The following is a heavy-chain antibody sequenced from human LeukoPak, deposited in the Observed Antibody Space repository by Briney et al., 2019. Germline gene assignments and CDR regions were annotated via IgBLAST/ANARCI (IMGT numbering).Heavy chain of an antibody. Sequence: PSQTLSLTCTVSGGSISSGGHYCSWIRQHPGKGLEWIGYIYYSGSTYYNPSLKSRVTISVDTSKNQFSLKLSSVTAADTAVYYCASSPYGDGAFDYGGQGTLVTVSS. D-gene: IGHD4-17*01. CDR1: GGSISSGGHY. V-gene: IGHV4-31*03. CDR2: IYYSGST. CDR3: ASSPYGDGAFDY. J-gene: IGHJ4*02.